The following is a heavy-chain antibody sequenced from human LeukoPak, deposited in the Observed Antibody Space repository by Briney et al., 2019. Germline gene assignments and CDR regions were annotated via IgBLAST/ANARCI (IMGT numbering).Heavy chain of an antibody. Sequence: GSLRLSCVASGITLSSYGMSWVRQAPGKGLEWVSYISSSGSTIYYADSVKGRFTISRDNAKNSLYLQMNSLRAEDTAVYYCAREGIGRNYYYYYMDVWGKGTTVTISS. D-gene: IGHD1-1*01. CDR2: ISSSGSTI. CDR1: GITLSSYG. J-gene: IGHJ6*03. V-gene: IGHV3-48*03. CDR3: AREGIGRNYYYYYMDV.